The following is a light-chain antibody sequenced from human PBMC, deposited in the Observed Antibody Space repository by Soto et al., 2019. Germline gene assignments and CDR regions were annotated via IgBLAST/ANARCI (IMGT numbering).Light chain of an antibody. Sequence: EFVLTQSPGTLSLSPGERATLSCRASQTVRNNYLAWYQQKPGQAPRLLIYDASSRATGIPARFSGSGSGTDFTLTISSLEPEDFAVYYCQQRSNWPITFGQGTRLETK. CDR2: DAS. J-gene: IGKJ5*01. V-gene: IGKV3D-20*02. CDR1: QTVRNNY. CDR3: QQRSNWPIT.